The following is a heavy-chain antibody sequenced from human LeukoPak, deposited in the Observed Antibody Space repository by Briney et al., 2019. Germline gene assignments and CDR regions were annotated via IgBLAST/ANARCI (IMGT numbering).Heavy chain of an antibody. V-gene: IGHV1-18*04. J-gene: IGHJ5*02. CDR1: GYTFTGYY. Sequence: ASVKVSCKASGYTFTGYYMHWVRQAPGQGLEWMGWISAYNGNTNYAQKLQGRVTMTTDTSTSTAYMELRSLRSDDTAVYYCARTVSFDPWGQGTLVTVSS. CDR2: ISAYNGNT. CDR3: ARTVSFDP. D-gene: IGHD4-17*01.